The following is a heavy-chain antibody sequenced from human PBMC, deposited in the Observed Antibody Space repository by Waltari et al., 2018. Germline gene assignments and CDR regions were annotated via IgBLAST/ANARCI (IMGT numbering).Heavy chain of an antibody. D-gene: IGHD3-22*01. Sequence: EVQLVESGGGLVQPGGSLRLSCAASGFTFSRYWMHWVRQVPGKGLVWVSRINSDGRGTIYADSGKGRFTSSRDNAKNTLYLQLNSLRVEDTAVYYCAREPSPDSSGYFYYYMDVWGKGTTVTVSS. J-gene: IGHJ6*03. CDR3: AREPSPDSSGYFYYYMDV. V-gene: IGHV3-74*01. CDR1: GFTFSRYW. CDR2: INSDGRGT.